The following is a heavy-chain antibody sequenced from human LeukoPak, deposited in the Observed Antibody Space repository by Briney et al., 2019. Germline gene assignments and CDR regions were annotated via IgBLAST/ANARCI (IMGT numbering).Heavy chain of an antibody. J-gene: IGHJ6*03. CDR2: ISAYNGNT. CDR1: GYTFTSYG. Sequence: ASVKVSCKASGYTFTSYGISWVRQAPGQGLEWMGWISAYNGNTNYAQKLQGRVTMTTDTSTSTAYMELRSLRSDDTAVYYCARAVVVPVSYYYSMDVWGKGTTVTVSS. D-gene: IGHD2-2*01. CDR3: ARAVVVPVSYYYSMDV. V-gene: IGHV1-18*01.